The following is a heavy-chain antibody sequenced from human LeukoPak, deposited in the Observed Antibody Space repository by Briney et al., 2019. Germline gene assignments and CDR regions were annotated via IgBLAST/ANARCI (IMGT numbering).Heavy chain of an antibody. Sequence: GASVKVSCKASGYTFTGYYMHRVRQAPGQGLEWMGRINPNSGGTNYAQKFQGRVTMTRDTSISTAYMELSRLRSDDTAVYYCARRLSDRRANWFDPWGQGTLVTVSS. CDR1: GYTFTGYY. CDR2: INPNSGGT. CDR3: ARRLSDRRANWFDP. V-gene: IGHV1-2*06. D-gene: IGHD3-22*01. J-gene: IGHJ5*02.